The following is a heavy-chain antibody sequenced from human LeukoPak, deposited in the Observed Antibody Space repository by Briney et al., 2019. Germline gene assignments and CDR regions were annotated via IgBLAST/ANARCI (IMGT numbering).Heavy chain of an antibody. CDR1: GFTFSSYA. J-gene: IGHJ3*02. Sequence: GRSLRLSCAASGFTFSSYAMHWVRQAPGKGLEWVAVISYDGSNKYYADSVKGRFTISRDNSKNTLYLQMNSLRADDKAVYYCARAFRSADYDFWRGYSDAFDIWGQGTMVTVSS. CDR3: ARAFRSADYDFWRGYSDAFDI. CDR2: ISYDGSNK. V-gene: IGHV3-30-3*01. D-gene: IGHD3-3*01.